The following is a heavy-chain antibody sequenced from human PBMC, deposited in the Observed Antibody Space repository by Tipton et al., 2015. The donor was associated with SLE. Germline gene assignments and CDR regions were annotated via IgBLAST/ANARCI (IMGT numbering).Heavy chain of an antibody. CDR3: ARRDDFWSGSDY. V-gene: IGHV4-38-2*02. CDR2: IYHSGST. D-gene: IGHD3-3*01. Sequence: TLSLTCTVSGYSISSGYYWGWIRQPPGKGLEWIGSIYHSGSTYYNPSLKSRVTISVDTSKNQFSLKLSSVTAADTAVYYCARRDDFWSGSDYWGQGTLVTVSS. J-gene: IGHJ4*02. CDR1: GYSISSGYY.